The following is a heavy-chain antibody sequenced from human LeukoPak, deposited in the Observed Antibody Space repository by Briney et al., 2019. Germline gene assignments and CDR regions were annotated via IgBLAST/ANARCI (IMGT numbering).Heavy chain of an antibody. Sequence: ASLKVSCKASGYTFSIYNMHWVRQAPGPGLEWMGIINPSGGVSYAQKLQGRITMTRDTSTVYIELSSLRSEDKAVYYWSREGVAGTGLDYWGQGTLVTVSS. CDR3: SREGVAGTGLDY. CDR2: INPSGGV. V-gene: IGHV1-46*01. CDR1: GYTFSIYN. J-gene: IGHJ4*02. D-gene: IGHD6-13*01.